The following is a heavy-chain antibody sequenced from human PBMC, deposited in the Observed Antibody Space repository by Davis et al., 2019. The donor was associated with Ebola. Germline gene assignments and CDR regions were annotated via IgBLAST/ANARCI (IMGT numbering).Heavy chain of an antibody. CDR2: ISGDGGST. CDR3: ARDPSVVTAIQNDAFDI. Sequence: GESLKISCAASGFTFDDYAMHWVRQAPGKGLEWVSLISGDGGSTYYADSVKGRFTISRDNSKNTLYLQMNSLRAEDTAVYYCARDPSVVTAIQNDAFDIWGQGTMVTVSS. V-gene: IGHV3-43*02. J-gene: IGHJ3*02. CDR1: GFTFDDYA. D-gene: IGHD2-21*02.